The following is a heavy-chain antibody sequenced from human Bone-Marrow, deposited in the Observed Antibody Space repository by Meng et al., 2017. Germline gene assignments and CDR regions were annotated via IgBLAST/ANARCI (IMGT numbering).Heavy chain of an antibody. CDR3: ARGPTTMAHDFDY. CDR1: GGSFSGYY. D-gene: IGHD4-11*01. V-gene: IGHV4-34*01. CDR2: INHSGST. Sequence: QVQVKRWGAGLLKPSETLSLTCTVYGGSFSGYYWSWIRQPPGKGLEWIGEINHSGSTNYNPSLKSRVTISVDTSKNNLSLKLSSVTAADSAVYYCARGPTTMAHDFDYWGQGTLVTVSS. J-gene: IGHJ4*02.